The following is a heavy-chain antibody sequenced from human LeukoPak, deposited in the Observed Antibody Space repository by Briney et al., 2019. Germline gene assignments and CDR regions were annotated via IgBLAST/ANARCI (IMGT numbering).Heavy chain of an antibody. CDR2: IYYSGGT. CDR3: ARHHGAAGTTPWFDP. Sequence: SETLSLTCTVSGGSISSSSYYWGWIRQPPGKGLEWIGSIYYSGGTYYNPSLKSRVTISVDTSKNQFSLKLSSVTAADTAVYYCARHHGAAGTTPWFDPWGQGTLVTVSS. D-gene: IGHD1-7*01. CDR1: GGSISSSSYY. J-gene: IGHJ5*02. V-gene: IGHV4-39*01.